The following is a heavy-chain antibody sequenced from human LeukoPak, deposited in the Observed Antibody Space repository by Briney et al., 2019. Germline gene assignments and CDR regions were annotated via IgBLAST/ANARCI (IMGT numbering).Heavy chain of an antibody. CDR2: IIPIFGTA. CDR1: GGTFSSYA. CDR3: ARGGLVVGVSNWFDP. D-gene: IGHD2-2*01. V-gene: IGHV1-69*05. Sequence: SVKVSCKASGGTFSSYAISWVRQAPGQGLEWMGRIIPIFGTANYAQKFQGRVTITTDESTSTAYMELSSLRSEDTAVYYCARGGLVVGVSNWFDPWGQGTLVTVSS. J-gene: IGHJ5*02.